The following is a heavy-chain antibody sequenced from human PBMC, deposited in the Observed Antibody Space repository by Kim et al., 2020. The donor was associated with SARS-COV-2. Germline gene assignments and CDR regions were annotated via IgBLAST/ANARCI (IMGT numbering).Heavy chain of an antibody. D-gene: IGHD3-10*01. V-gene: IGHV4-61*02. J-gene: IGHJ4*02. Sequence: SETLSLTCTVSGGSISSGSYYWSWIRQPAGKGLEWIGRIYTSGSTNYNPSLKSRVTISVDTSKNQFSLKLSSVTAADTAVYYCARDHYYGSGSQLWGQGTLVTVSS. CDR1: GGSISSGSYY. CDR2: IYTSGST. CDR3: ARDHYYGSGSQL.